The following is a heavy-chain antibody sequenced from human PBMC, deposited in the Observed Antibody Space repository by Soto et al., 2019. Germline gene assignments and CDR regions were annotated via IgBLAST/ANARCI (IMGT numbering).Heavy chain of an antibody. V-gene: IGHV5-51*01. CDR3: ARQDYNYAYFDF. CDR2: IYPGDSDT. J-gene: IGHJ4*02. Sequence: PGESLKISCQTAGYNFDSNWIGWVRQMPGKGLEWMGIIYPGDSDTRYSPSFQGQVIISVDQSISTAYLQWSSLQASDTAMYYCARQDYNYAYFDFWGQGTLVTVSS. CDR1: GYNFDSNW. D-gene: IGHD5-18*01.